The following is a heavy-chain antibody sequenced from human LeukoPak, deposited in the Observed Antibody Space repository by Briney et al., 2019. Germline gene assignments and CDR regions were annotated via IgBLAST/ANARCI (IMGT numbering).Heavy chain of an antibody. CDR1: GFTFNGYE. CDR2: ISSSGTIV. V-gene: IGHV3-48*03. D-gene: IGHD1-26*01. CDR3: ARDRIVGGRPSLDY. J-gene: IGHJ4*02. Sequence: PGGSLRLSSAASGFTFNGYETNWVRQAPGKGLEWVSYISSSGTIVYYADFVKGRFTISRDNAKNSLYLQMNSLRAEDTAVYYCARDRIVGGRPSLDYWGLGTLVTVSS.